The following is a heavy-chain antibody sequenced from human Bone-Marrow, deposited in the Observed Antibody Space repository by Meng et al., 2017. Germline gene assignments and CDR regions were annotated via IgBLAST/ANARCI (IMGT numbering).Heavy chain of an antibody. CDR1: GFTFSNYW. CDR3: ARDFGWRSFDY. Sequence: GESLKISCAASGFTFSNYWMHCVRQVPGKGLVWVSRVNGDGSTTDYADSVKGRFTISRDNAMNTLYLQMSSLRPEDTAVYYCARDFGWRSFDYWGQGTLVTVSS. V-gene: IGHV3-74*01. D-gene: IGHD3-16*01. J-gene: IGHJ4*02. CDR2: VNGDGSTT.